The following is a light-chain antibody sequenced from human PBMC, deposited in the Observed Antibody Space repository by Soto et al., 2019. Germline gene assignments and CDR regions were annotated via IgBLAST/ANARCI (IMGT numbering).Light chain of an antibody. CDR2: AAS. V-gene: IGKV1-39*01. CDR1: QSISSY. CDR3: QQSYSTWT. J-gene: IGKJ1*01. Sequence: DIQMTQSPSSLSASVGDRVTITCRASQSISSYLNWYQQKPGKAPKLLIYAASSLQSGVPTRFSGRGFGTDFTLPISSLQPEDFATYYCQQSYSTWTFGQGTKVDIK.